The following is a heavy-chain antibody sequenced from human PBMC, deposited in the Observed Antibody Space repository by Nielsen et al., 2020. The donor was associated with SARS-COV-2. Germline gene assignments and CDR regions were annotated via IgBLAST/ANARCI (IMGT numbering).Heavy chain of an antibody. D-gene: IGHD6-19*01. CDR3: AKIAVAGTDFDY. Sequence: GESLKISCAASGFTFSSYGMHWVRQAPGKGLEWVAVISYDGSNKYHADSVKGRFTISRDNSKNTLYLQMNSLRAEDTAVYYCAKIAVAGTDFDYWGQGTLVTVSS. V-gene: IGHV3-30*18. CDR2: ISYDGSNK. J-gene: IGHJ4*02. CDR1: GFTFSSYG.